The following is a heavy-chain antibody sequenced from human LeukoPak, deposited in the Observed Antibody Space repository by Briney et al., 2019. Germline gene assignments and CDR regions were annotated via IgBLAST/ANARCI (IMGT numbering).Heavy chain of an antibody. CDR2: IKQDGSEK. Sequence: GGSLRLSCAASGFTFSSYWMSWVRQAPGKGLEWVANIKQDGSEKYYVDSVKGRFTISRDNAKNSLYLQMNSLRAEDTAVYYCAKDLITMTVNGYFDYWGQGTLVTVSS. J-gene: IGHJ4*02. D-gene: IGHD3-22*01. V-gene: IGHV3-7*03. CDR1: GFTFSSYW. CDR3: AKDLITMTVNGYFDY.